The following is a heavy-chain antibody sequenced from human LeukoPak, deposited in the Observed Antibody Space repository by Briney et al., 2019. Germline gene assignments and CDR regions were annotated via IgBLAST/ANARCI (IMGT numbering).Heavy chain of an antibody. CDR2: MNPNSGNT. D-gene: IGHD2-2*01. CDR3: SRALPTVPRYCSSTSCNARNWFDP. CDR1: VYTFTSYD. V-gene: IGHV1-8*01. Sequence: GASVTVSCKASVYTFTSYDINWVRQAPRHGLEWMGWMNPNSGNTDYAQKFHARVTMTSNTSLSTAYMELSSLRSEDTAVYYFSRALPTVPRYCSSTSCNARNWFDPWGQGTLVTVSS. J-gene: IGHJ5*02.